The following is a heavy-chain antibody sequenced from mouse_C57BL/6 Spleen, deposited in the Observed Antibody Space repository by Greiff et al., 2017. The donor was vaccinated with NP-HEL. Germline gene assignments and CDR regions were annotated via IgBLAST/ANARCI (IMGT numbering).Heavy chain of an antibody. Sequence: QVQLQQSGPELVKPGASVKISCKASGYAFSSSWMNWVKQRPGKGLEWIGRIYPGDGDTNYNGKFKGKATLTADKSSSTAYMQLSSLTSEDSAVYFCARSENPAMDYWGQGTSVTVSS. V-gene: IGHV1-82*01. CDR1: GYAFSSSW. CDR3: ARSENPAMDY. J-gene: IGHJ4*01. CDR2: IYPGDGDT.